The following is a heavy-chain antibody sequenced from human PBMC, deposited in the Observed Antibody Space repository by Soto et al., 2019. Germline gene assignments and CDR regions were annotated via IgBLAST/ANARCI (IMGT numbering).Heavy chain of an antibody. J-gene: IGHJ3*02. CDR2: IGSRTSDI. CDR3: VRDYYDTSGYQNTFDM. CDR1: GFTLSRHT. V-gene: IGHV3-21*01. Sequence: GGSLRLSCAASGFTLSRHTMNWVRQAPGKGLEWVSFIGSRTSDIYYADSVKGRFTVSRDNAKNSLYLDLTRLRAEDTAVYFCVRDYYDTSGYQNTFDMWGQGTMVTVSS. D-gene: IGHD3-22*01.